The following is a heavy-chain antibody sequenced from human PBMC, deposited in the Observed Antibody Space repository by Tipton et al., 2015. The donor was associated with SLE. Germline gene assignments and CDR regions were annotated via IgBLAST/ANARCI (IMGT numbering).Heavy chain of an antibody. CDR2: IYYSGTT. D-gene: IGHD6-13*01. J-gene: IGHJ5*02. CDR3: ARSIAAAATGWFDP. Sequence: LRLSCSVSGYSITSGYYWGWIRQSPGKGLEWIGSIYYSGTTNYNPSLKSRVTISLDTSKNQFSLKLSSVTAADTAVYYCARSIAAAATGWFDPWGQGTLLTVSS. CDR1: GYSITSGYY. V-gene: IGHV4-38-2*02.